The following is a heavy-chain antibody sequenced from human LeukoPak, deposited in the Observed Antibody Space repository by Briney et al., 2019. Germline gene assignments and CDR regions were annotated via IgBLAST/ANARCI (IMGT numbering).Heavy chain of an antibody. CDR3: ARRLPAISITMVRGVLRNWFDP. V-gene: IGHV4-4*02. Sequence: SGTLSLTCAVSGGSISSSNWWSWVRQPPGKGLEWIGEIYHSGSTNYNPSLKSRVTISVDTSKNQFSLKLSSVTAADTAVYYCARRLPAISITMVRGVLRNWFDPWGQGTLVTVSS. D-gene: IGHD3-10*01. CDR1: GGSISSSNW. CDR2: IYHSGST. J-gene: IGHJ5*02.